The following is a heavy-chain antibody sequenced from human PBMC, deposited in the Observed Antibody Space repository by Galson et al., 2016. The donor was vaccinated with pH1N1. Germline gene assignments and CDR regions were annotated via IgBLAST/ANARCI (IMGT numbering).Heavy chain of an antibody. CDR2: IIPIFNTA. Sequence: SVKVSCKASGGTFGSYGINWVRQAPGQGVEWMGGIIPIFNTAKYAQNFQDRVTITADESTTTAYMELSSLRSEDTAVYYCASEDYYDTDLSDWYFDLWGRGTLLTVSS. D-gene: IGHD3-22*01. V-gene: IGHV1-69*13. CDR3: ASEDYYDTDLSDWYFDL. CDR1: GGTFGSYG. J-gene: IGHJ2*01.